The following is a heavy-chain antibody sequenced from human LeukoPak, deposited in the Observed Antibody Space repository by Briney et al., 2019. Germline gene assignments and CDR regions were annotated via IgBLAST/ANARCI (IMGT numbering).Heavy chain of an antibody. V-gene: IGHV4-39*01. CDR3: ARQAGGY. D-gene: IGHD1-26*01. Sequence: SETLSLTCTVSGGSISSSRYYWSWIRQPPGKGLEWIGEINHSGSTNYNPSLKSRVTISVDTSKNQFSLKLSSVTAADTAVYYCARQAGGYWGQGTLVTVSS. CDR1: GGSISSSRYY. J-gene: IGHJ4*02. CDR2: INHSGST.